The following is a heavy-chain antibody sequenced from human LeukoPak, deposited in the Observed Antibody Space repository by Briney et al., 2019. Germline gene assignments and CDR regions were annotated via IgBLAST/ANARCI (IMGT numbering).Heavy chain of an antibody. J-gene: IGHJ4*02. CDR1: GFTFNSYG. V-gene: IGHV3-33*01. D-gene: IGHD3-9*01. CDR3: ARDQNILTGYYLYDY. Sequence: GGSLRLSCAASGFTFNSYGMHWVRQAPGKGLEWVAAIWYEGNNKYYADSVTGRFTISRDNSNNTLYLQMNDLRPEDTAVHYCARDQNILTGYYLYDYWGQGTLVTVSS. CDR2: IWYEGNNK.